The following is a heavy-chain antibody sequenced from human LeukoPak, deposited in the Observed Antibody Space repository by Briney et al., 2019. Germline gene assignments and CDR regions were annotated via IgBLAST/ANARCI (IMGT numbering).Heavy chain of an antibody. CDR1: GYTFINYY. J-gene: IGHJ6*02. Sequence: ASVKVSCKASGYTFINYYMHWVRQAPGQGLEWMGIINPSGGSTTYAQKTQGRVTLTTDTSTSTVYMELSSLRSDDTSVYYCARGGYGSGRRLGMDVWGQGTTVTVSS. CDR3: ARGGYGSGRRLGMDV. D-gene: IGHD3-10*01. V-gene: IGHV1-46*01. CDR2: INPSGGST.